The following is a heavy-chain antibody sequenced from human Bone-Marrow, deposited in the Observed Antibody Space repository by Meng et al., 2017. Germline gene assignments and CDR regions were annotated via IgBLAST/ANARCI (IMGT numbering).Heavy chain of an antibody. D-gene: IGHD6-13*01. Sequence: VGLVESGGGLVKPGGSLRLSCAASGFSFSSYSMHWVRQAPGKGLEWVAVISYDGSNKYYADSVKGRFTISRDNSKNTLYLQMNSLRAEDTAVYYCARTPRGSSSFYYFDYWGQGTLVTVSS. V-gene: IGHV3-30*03. J-gene: IGHJ4*02. CDR3: ARTPRGSSSFYYFDY. CDR2: ISYDGSNK. CDR1: GFSFSSYS.